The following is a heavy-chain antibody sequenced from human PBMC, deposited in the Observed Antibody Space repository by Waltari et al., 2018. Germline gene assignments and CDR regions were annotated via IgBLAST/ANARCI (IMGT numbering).Heavy chain of an antibody. Sequence: QVQLQQWGAGLLKPSETLSLTCAVYGGSFSGSYWSWIRQPPGKGLEWIGEINHSGSTNYNPSLKSRVTISVDTSKNQFSLKLSSVTAADTAVYYCARGLGFPNLTYYYFDYWGQGTLVTVSS. CDR2: INHSGST. V-gene: IGHV4-34*01. CDR3: ARGLGFPNLTYYYFDY. D-gene: IGHD3-10*01. J-gene: IGHJ4*02. CDR1: GGSFSGSY.